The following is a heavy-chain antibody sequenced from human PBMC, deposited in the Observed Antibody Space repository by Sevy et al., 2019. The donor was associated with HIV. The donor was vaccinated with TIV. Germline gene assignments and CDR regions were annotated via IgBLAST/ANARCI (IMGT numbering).Heavy chain of an antibody. J-gene: IGHJ6*02. CDR1: GGSVSSGSYY. CDR3: AKMGGLTDYGMDV. CDR2: MYYTGST. D-gene: IGHD1-26*01. Sequence: SETLSLTCTVSGGSVSSGSYYWTWIRQPPGKGLECIGYMYYTGSTNYNPSLMSRVTISVDTSKNQFSLKLSSETAADTALYYCAKMGGLTDYGMDVWGQGTTVTVSS. V-gene: IGHV4-61*01.